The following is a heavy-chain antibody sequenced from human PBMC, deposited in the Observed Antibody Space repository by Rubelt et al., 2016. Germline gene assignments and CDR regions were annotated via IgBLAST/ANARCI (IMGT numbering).Heavy chain of an antibody. CDR3: ASRYHYGMDV. CDR2: IGSIRSNI. V-gene: IGHV3-48*03. Sequence: SCVASGFTFSNYGMNWVRQAPGKGLEWVAYIGSIRSNINYADSVKGRFTISRDNAKNSLYLQMNSLRVDDTGIYYCASRYHYGMDVWGQGTTVSVSS. J-gene: IGHJ6*02. D-gene: IGHD3-16*02. CDR1: GFTFSNYG.